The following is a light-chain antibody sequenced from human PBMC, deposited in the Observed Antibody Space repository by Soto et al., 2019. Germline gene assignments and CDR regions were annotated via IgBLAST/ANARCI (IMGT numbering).Light chain of an antibody. CDR1: QSVGNN. CDR3: QQYGSSGT. V-gene: IGKV3-15*01. J-gene: IGKJ1*01. Sequence: EIVMTQSPATLSVSPWERTTLSCRASQSVGNNLAWYQQKPGQAPRLLIYGACTRATVIPARFSGSGSGTDFTLTISSLQYEDFAVYYCQQYGSSGTFGQGTKVDIK. CDR2: GAC.